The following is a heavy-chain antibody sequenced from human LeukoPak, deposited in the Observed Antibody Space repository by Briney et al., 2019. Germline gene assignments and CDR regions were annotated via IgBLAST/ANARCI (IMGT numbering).Heavy chain of an antibody. CDR3: ARVHCSSTSCYRGGGYYYMDV. Sequence: SETLSLTCTVSGGSISSYYRSWIRQPAGKGLEWIGRIYTSGSTNYNPSLKSRVTMSVDTSKNQFSLKLSPVTAADTAVYYCARVHCSSTSCYRGGGYYYMDVWGKGTTVTVSS. D-gene: IGHD2-2*02. V-gene: IGHV4-4*07. J-gene: IGHJ6*03. CDR1: GGSISSYY. CDR2: IYTSGST.